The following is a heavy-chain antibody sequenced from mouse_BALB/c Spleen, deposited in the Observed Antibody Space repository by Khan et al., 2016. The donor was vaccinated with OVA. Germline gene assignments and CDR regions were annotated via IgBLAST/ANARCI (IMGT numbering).Heavy chain of an antibody. J-gene: IGHJ3*01. CDR2: ISSAGDFT. CDR1: GFTFSSYS. V-gene: IGHV5-6*01. CDR3: ASHLTGSFAY. Sequence: EVELVESGGDLVKPGGSLKLSCAASGFTFSSYSMSWVRQTPDERLEWVTTISSAGDFTYYPDSVKGRFTISRDNAKNTLYLQMSSLKSEDTAMYYCASHLTGSFAYGGQGTLVTVSA. D-gene: IGHD4-1*01.